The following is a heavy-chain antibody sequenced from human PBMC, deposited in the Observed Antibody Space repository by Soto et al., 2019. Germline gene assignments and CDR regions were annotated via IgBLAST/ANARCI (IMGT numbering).Heavy chain of an antibody. CDR2: IYYSGST. J-gene: IGHJ4*02. CDR3: AKDLRIAVAGTDYFDS. Sequence: SETLSLTCTVSGGSISSGGYYWSWIRQHPGKGLEWIGYIYYSGSTYYNPSLKSRVTISVDNSKNTLYLQMNSLRAEDTAVYYCAKDLRIAVAGTDYFDSWGQGTLVTVSS. D-gene: IGHD6-19*01. V-gene: IGHV4-31*03. CDR1: GGSISSGGYY.